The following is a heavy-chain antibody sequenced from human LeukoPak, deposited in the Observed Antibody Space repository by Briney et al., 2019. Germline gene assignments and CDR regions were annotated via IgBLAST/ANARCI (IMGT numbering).Heavy chain of an antibody. Sequence: GGSLRLSCAASGFTFSSYSMNWVRQAPGKGLEWVSSISSSSSYIYYADSVKGRFTISRDNAKNSLYLQMNSLRAEDTAVYYCARDFVQLWLFDYWGQGTLVTVSS. V-gene: IGHV3-21*01. J-gene: IGHJ4*02. CDR1: GFTFSSYS. CDR3: ARDFVQLWLFDY. D-gene: IGHD5-18*01. CDR2: ISSSSSYI.